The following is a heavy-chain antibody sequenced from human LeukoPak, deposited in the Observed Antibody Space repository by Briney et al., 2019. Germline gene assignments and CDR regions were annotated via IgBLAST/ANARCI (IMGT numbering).Heavy chain of an antibody. CDR2: IIPILGIA. D-gene: IGHD4-17*01. Sequence: SVKVSCKASGGTFSSSAISWVRQAPGQGLEWMGRIIPILGIANYAQKFQGRVTITADKSTSTAYMELSSLRSEDTAVYYCARRATTVAYFDYWGQGILVTVSS. CDR1: GGTFSSSA. V-gene: IGHV1-69*04. J-gene: IGHJ4*02. CDR3: ARRATTVAYFDY.